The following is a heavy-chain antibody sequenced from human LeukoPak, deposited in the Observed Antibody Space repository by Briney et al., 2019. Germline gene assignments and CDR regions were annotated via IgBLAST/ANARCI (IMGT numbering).Heavy chain of an antibody. CDR3: AKGGAHYYYYYMDV. V-gene: IGHV3-30*02. Sequence: GGSLRLSCAASGFSFSDYAIYWVRQTPGKGLEWVAFIRYDGSNKYYADSVKGRFTISRDNSKNTLYLQMNSLRAEDTAVYYCAKGGAHYYYYYMDVWGKGTTVTISS. J-gene: IGHJ6*03. CDR2: IRYDGSNK. CDR1: GFSFSDYA. D-gene: IGHD1-26*01.